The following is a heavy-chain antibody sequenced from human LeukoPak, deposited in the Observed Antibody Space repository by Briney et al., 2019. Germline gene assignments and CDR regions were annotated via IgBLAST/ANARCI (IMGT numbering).Heavy chain of an antibody. Sequence: TSQTLSLTCTVSGGSISSGGYYWSWIRQHPGKGLEWIGYIYYSGSTYYNPSLKSRVTISVDTSKNQFSLKLSSVTAADTAVYYCARGYYDILTGYYDDYWGQGTLVTVSS. CDR3: ARGYYDILTGYYDDY. CDR2: IYYSGST. D-gene: IGHD3-9*01. J-gene: IGHJ4*02. CDR1: GGSISSGGYY. V-gene: IGHV4-31*03.